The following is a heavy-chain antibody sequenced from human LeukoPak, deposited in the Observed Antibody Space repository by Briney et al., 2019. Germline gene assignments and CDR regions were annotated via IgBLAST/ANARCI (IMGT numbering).Heavy chain of an antibody. CDR1: GGTFSSYA. Sequence: SVKVSCKASGGTFSSYAISWVRPAPGQGLEWMGGIIPIFGTANYAQKFQGRVTITTDESTSTAYMELSSLRSEDTAVYYCAREPRSGYYPYYFDYWGQGTLVTVSS. J-gene: IGHJ4*02. D-gene: IGHD3-3*01. V-gene: IGHV1-69*05. CDR3: AREPRSGYYPYYFDY. CDR2: IIPIFGTA.